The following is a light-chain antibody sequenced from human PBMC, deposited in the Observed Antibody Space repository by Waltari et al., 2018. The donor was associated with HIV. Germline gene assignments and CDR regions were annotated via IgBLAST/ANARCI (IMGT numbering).Light chain of an antibody. V-gene: IGLV1-47*01. Sequence: QPVLTQPLSASEPPGHSLTIPCSGGNSHLERNYVFWYQQVPKMAPKLIVSRNDRRPSGVSDRFSGARSGTSASLVISGLRAEDEAHYYCASWDDGLSGHVFGSGTTVFVL. J-gene: IGLJ1*01. CDR2: RND. CDR3: ASWDDGLSGHV. CDR1: NSHLERNY.